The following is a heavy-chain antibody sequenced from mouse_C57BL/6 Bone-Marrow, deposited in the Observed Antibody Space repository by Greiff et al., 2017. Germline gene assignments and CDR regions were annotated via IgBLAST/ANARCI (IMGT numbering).Heavy chain of an antibody. CDR2: IYTSDSET. Sequence: QVQLQQPGAELVRPGSSVKLSCKASGYTFTSYWMDWVKQRPGQGLEWIGNIYTSDSETHYNQKFKDKATLTVDKSSRTAYMQLSSLTSEDSAVDYCARSDGYPIFDYWGQGTTLTVSS. CDR1: GYTFTSYW. D-gene: IGHD2-3*01. V-gene: IGHV1-61*01. J-gene: IGHJ2*01. CDR3: ARSDGYPIFDY.